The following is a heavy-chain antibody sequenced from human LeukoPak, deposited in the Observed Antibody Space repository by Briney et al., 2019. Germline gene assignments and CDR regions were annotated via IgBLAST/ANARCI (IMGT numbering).Heavy chain of an antibody. CDR1: GGSFSGYY. J-gene: IGHJ5*02. Sequence: PSETLSLTCAVYGGSFSGYYWSWIRQPPGKGLEWIGEINHSGSTNYNPSLKSRVTISVDTSKNQFSLKLSSVTAADTAVYYCAREHWGRDSSGYYGFDPWGQGTLVTVSS. D-gene: IGHD3-22*01. CDR2: INHSGST. CDR3: AREHWGRDSSGYYGFDP. V-gene: IGHV4-34*01.